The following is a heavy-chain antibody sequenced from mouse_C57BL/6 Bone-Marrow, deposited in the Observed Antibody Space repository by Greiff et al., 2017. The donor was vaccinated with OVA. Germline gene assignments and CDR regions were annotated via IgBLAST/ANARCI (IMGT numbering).Heavy chain of an antibody. CDR3: ARGLLRPYYFDY. V-gene: IGHV1-81*01. D-gene: IGHD2-3*01. CDR1: GYTFTSYG. J-gene: IGHJ2*01. CDR2: IYPRSGNT. Sequence: VKLVESGAELARPGASVKLSCKASGYTFTSYGISWVKQRTGQGLEWIGEIYPRSGNTYYNEKFKGKATLTADKSSSTAYMELRSLTSEDSAVYFCARGLLRPYYFDYWGQGTTLTVSS.